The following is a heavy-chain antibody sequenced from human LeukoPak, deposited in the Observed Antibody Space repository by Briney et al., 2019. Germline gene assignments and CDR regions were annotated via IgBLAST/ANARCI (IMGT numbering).Heavy chain of an antibody. Sequence: GGSLRLSCAASGFTFSSYSMNWVRQAPGKGLEWVSSISSSSSYIYYADSVKGRFTVSRDNAKNSLYLQMNSLRAEDTAVYYCARYSTTALDYWGQGTLVTVSS. D-gene: IGHD4-17*01. CDR1: GFTFSSYS. CDR2: ISSSSSYI. CDR3: ARYSTTALDY. V-gene: IGHV3-21*01. J-gene: IGHJ4*02.